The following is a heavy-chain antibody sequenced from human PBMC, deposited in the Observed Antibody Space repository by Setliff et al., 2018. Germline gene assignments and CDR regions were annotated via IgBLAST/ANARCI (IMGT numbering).Heavy chain of an antibody. Sequence: SETLSLTCAVYGGSFSGYYWSWIRQPPGKRLEWIGEIIHSGSTNYNPSLKSRVTISMDTSKNQFSLKVSSVTAADTAVCYCARSFSRREKFLLDYWGQGAPVTVSS. J-gene: IGHJ4*02. CDR1: GGSFSGYY. V-gene: IGHV4-34*12. CDR2: IIHSGST. CDR3: ARSFSRREKFLLDY.